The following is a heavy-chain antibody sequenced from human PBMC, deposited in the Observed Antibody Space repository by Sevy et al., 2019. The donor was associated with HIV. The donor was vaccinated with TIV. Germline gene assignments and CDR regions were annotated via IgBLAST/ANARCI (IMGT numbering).Heavy chain of an antibody. Sequence: GGSLRLSCTASGFTFGDYAMSWVRQAPGKGLEWVGFIRSKAYGGTTEYAAYVKGRFTISRDDSKSIAYLQMNSLKTEDTAVYYCTRGGAIAARYYYYYGMDVWGQGTTVTVSS. CDR3: TRGGAIAARYYYYYGMDV. D-gene: IGHD6-6*01. J-gene: IGHJ6*02. CDR1: GFTFGDYA. V-gene: IGHV3-49*04. CDR2: IRSKAYGGTT.